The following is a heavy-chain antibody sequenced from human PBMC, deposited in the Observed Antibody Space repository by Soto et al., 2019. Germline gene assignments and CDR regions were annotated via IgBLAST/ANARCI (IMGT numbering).Heavy chain of an antibody. D-gene: IGHD2-15*01. Sequence: GASVKVSCKASGYTFTSYYMHWVRQAPGQGLEWMGIINPSGGSTGYAQKFQGRVTMTRDTSTSTVYMELSSLRSEDTAVYYCARGDCSGGSCYSGAFDIWGQGTMVTVSS. V-gene: IGHV1-46*03. CDR3: ARGDCSGGSCYSGAFDI. J-gene: IGHJ3*02. CDR2: INPSGGST. CDR1: GYTFTSYY.